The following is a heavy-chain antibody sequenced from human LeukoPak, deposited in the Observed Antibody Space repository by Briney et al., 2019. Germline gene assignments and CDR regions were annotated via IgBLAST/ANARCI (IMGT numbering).Heavy chain of an antibody. J-gene: IGHJ6*02. Sequence: GGSLRLSCAASGFTFSDYYMSWIRQAPGKGLEWVSYISSSGSTIYYADSVKGRFTISRDNAKNSLYLQMNSLRAEDTAVYYCARDAGKRWLQLNYYYGMDVWGQGTTVTVSS. CDR1: GFTFSDYY. CDR3: ARDAGKRWLQLNYYYGMDV. V-gene: IGHV3-11*01. D-gene: IGHD5-24*01. CDR2: ISSSGSTI.